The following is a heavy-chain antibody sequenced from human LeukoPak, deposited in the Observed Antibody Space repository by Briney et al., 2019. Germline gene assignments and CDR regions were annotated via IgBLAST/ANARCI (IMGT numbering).Heavy chain of an antibody. CDR3: AKGDAVSAIFPLDY. CDR2: ISGSGGTT. J-gene: IGHJ4*02. CDR1: GFTFSTYA. V-gene: IGHV3-23*01. Sequence: GGSLRLSCAASGFTFSTYAMNWVRQAPGKGLEWVSGISGSGGTTYYADSVQGRFTISRDNSKKTVFLQMNSLRAEDTAVYYCAKGDAVSAIFPLDYWGQGTLVIVSS. D-gene: IGHD5/OR15-5a*01.